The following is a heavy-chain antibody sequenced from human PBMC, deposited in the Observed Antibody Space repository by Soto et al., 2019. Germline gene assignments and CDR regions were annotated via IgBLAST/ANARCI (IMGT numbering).Heavy chain of an antibody. D-gene: IGHD2-2*01. CDR1: GYSISSGNY. CDR3: WSSTSCYDECCVDV. V-gene: IGHV4-38-2*01. J-gene: IGHJ6*02. CDR2: LYHLGST. Sequence: SETLSLTCAASGYSISSGNYWAWIRQPPGRGLEWIGSLYHLGSTHYNTSLKSRVTISVDTSKNHFSLELSSVTAADTAMYYCWSSTSCYDECCVDVWGQGTMVTVSS.